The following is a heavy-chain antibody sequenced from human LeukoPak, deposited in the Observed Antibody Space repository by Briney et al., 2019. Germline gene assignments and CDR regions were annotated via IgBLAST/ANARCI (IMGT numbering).Heavy chain of an antibody. D-gene: IGHD1-14*01. V-gene: IGHV4-59*08. J-gene: IGHJ4*02. Sequence: SETLSLTCTVSGDSISSYYWSRIRQSPGKGLEWIGYIYYSGSTYNPSLESRVTISVDTSKNQFSLKLSSVTAADTAVYYCARHKSGAYQPQDSWGQGTLVTVSS. CDR1: GDSISSYY. CDR2: IYYSGST. CDR3: ARHKSGAYQPQDS.